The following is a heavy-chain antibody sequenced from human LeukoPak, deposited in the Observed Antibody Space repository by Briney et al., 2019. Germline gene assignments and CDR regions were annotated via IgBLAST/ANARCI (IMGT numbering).Heavy chain of an antibody. CDR3: ARTQYSSSYTFDY. V-gene: IGHV4-34*01. CDR2: INHSGST. J-gene: IGHJ4*02. CDR1: GGSFSGHY. Sequence: PSETLSLTCAVYGGSFSGHYWSWIRQPPGKGLEWIGEINHSGSTNYNPSLKSRVTISRDTSKNQFSLKLSSVTAADTAVYYCARTQYSSSYTFDYWGQGTLVTVSS. D-gene: IGHD6-13*01.